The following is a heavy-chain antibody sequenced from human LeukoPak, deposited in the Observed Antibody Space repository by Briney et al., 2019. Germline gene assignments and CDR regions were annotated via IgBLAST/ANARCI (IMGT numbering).Heavy chain of an antibody. CDR1: GFTFSSSA. Sequence: GGSLRLSCAASGFTFSSSAMSWVRQVPGKGLEWVSGISASGGSTSYADSVRGRFTISRDNSKNTLYLQMNSLRADDTAIYYCARNQQLGGHSYYYYGMDVWGQGTTVTVSS. V-gene: IGHV3-23*01. J-gene: IGHJ6*02. CDR2: ISASGGST. CDR3: ARNQQLGGHSYYYYGMDV. D-gene: IGHD3-16*01.